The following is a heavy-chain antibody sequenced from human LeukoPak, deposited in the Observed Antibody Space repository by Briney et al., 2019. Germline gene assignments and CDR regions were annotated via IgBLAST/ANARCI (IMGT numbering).Heavy chain of an antibody. CDR3: ARGGTRELDY. J-gene: IGHJ4*02. V-gene: IGHV3-21*01. Sequence: GGSLRLSCAASGFTFSSYSMNWVRQAPGKGLEWVSSISSSSSYIYYVDSVKGRFTISRDNAKNSLYLQMNSLRAEDTAVYYCARGGTRELDYWGQGTLVTVSS. CDR2: ISSSSSYI. CDR1: GFTFSSYS.